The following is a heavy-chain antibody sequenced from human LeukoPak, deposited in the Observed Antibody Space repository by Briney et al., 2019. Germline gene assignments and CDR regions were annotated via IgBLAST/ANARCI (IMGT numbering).Heavy chain of an antibody. D-gene: IGHD3-22*01. CDR1: GGSISSSSYY. CDR3: ARDSTMIVSSFLDY. V-gene: IGHV4-39*07. J-gene: IGHJ4*02. CDR2: IYYSGST. Sequence: SETLSLTCTGSGGSISSSSYYWGWIRQPPGKGREWIGSIYYSGSTYYNPSLKSRVTISVDTSKNQFSLKLSSVTAEDTAVYYCARDSTMIVSSFLDYWGQGTLVTVSS.